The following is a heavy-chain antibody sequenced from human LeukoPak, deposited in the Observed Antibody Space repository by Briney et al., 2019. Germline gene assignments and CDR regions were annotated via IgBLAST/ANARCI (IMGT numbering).Heavy chain of an antibody. CDR1: GYTFTSYD. CDR3: ATAIVVVVAATTYFDY. Sequence: ASVKVSCKASGYTFTSYDINWVRQATGQGLEWMGWMSPNSGNTGYAQEFQGRVSMTSDTSITTAYMELSSLRSEDTAVYYCATAIVVVVAATTYFDYWGQGTLVTVSS. CDR2: MSPNSGNT. J-gene: IGHJ4*02. V-gene: IGHV1-8*01. D-gene: IGHD2-15*01.